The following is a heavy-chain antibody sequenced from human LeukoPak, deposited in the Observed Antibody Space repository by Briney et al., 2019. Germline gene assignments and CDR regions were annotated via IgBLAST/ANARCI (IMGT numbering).Heavy chain of an antibody. CDR2: IYTSGST. Sequence: SETLSLTCTVAGGSISSGSYYWSWIRQPAGKGVEWIGRIYTSGSTNYNPSLKSRVTISVDTSKNQFSLKLSSVTAADTAVYYCAREIWSSSWYDRLDPWGQGTLVTVSS. CDR3: AREIWSSSWYDRLDP. J-gene: IGHJ5*02. CDR1: GGSISSGSYY. V-gene: IGHV4-61*02. D-gene: IGHD6-13*01.